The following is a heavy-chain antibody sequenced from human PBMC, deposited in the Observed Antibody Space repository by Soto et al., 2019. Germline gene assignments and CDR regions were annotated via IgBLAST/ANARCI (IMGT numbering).Heavy chain of an antibody. CDR2: INHSGST. V-gene: IGHV4-34*01. Sequence: QVQLQQWGAGLLKPSETLSLTCAVYGGSFSGYYWSWIRQPPGKGLEWIGEINHSGSTNYNPSLKSRVTISVDTSQNQFSPELSSVTAADTAVYYCARVTIFGVVTNHDAFDIWGQGTMVTVSS. D-gene: IGHD3-3*01. J-gene: IGHJ3*02. CDR1: GGSFSGYY. CDR3: ARVTIFGVVTNHDAFDI.